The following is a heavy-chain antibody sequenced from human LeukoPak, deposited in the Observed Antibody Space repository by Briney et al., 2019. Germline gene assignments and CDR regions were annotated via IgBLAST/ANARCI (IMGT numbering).Heavy chain of an antibody. D-gene: IGHD3-22*01. CDR3: ARVPSLSSGYSETAPFDI. CDR1: GFTFSDYY. CDR2: ISSSGSTI. Sequence: GGSLRLSCAASGFTFSDYYMSWIRQAPGKGLEWVSYISSSGSTIYYADSVKGRFTISRDNAKNSLYLKMNSLRAEDTAVYYSARVPSLSSGYSETAPFDIWGQGTLVTVSS. J-gene: IGHJ3*02. V-gene: IGHV3-11*01.